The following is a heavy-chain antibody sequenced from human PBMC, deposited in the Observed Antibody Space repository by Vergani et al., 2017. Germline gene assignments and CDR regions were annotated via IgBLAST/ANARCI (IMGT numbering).Heavy chain of an antibody. D-gene: IGHD1-26*01. CDR3: ARDKRWELPDAFDI. CDR2: IYHSGST. V-gene: IGHV4-38-2*02. Sequence: QVQLQESGPGLVKPSETLSLTCTVSGYSISCGYYWGWIRQPPGKGLEWIGSIYHSGSTYYNPSLKSRVTISVDTSKNQFSLKLSSVTAADTAVYYCARDKRWELPDAFDIGGQGTMVTVSS. J-gene: IGHJ3*02. CDR1: GYSISCGYY.